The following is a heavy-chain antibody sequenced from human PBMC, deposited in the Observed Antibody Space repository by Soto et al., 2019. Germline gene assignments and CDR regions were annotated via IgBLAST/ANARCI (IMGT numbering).Heavy chain of an antibody. CDR2: IYHSGST. J-gene: IGHJ4*02. D-gene: IGHD6-6*01. CDR1: GGSISSSNW. Sequence: PSETLSLTCAVSGGSISSSNWCSCVGQPPGKGLEWIGEIYHSGSTNYNPSLKSRVTISVDKSKNQFSLKLSSVTAADTAVYYCARYSASSSNQDYWGQGTLVTVSS. CDR3: ARYSASSSNQDY. V-gene: IGHV4-4*02.